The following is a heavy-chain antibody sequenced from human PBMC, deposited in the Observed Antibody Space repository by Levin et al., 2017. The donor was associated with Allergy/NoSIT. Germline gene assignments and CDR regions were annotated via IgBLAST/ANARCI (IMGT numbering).Heavy chain of an antibody. CDR3: ARLLTLGWYFDL. CDR2: IKQDGSEK. CDR1: GFTFSSHW. V-gene: IGHV3-7*01. Sequence: GESLKISCAASGFTFSSHWMTWVRQAPGKGLEWVAHIKQDGSEKYYVDSVKGRFTISRDNAKNSLYLQMNSLRVEDTAVYYCARLLTLGWYFDLWGRGTLVTVSS. D-gene: IGHD2-21*01. J-gene: IGHJ2*01.